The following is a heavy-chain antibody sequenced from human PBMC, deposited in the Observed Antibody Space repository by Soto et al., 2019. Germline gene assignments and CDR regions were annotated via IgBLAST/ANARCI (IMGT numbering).Heavy chain of an antibody. J-gene: IGHJ4*02. V-gene: IGHV2-70*11. CDR1: GFSFSTTGMC. CDR3: ARINGGSYYFDY. CDR2: IDWDDDK. D-gene: IGHD4-17*01. Sequence: PTLVNPTQTLTLTCTFSGFSFSTTGMCVSWIRQPPGKALEWLARIDWDDDKYYSTSLKTRLTISKDTSKNQVVLTMTNMDPVDTATYYCARINGGSYYFDYWGQGTLVTVSS.